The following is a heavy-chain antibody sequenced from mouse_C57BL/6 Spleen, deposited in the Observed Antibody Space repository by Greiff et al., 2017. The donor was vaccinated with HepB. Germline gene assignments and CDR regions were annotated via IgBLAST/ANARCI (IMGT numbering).Heavy chain of an antibody. J-gene: IGHJ2*01. D-gene: IGHD2-4*01. CDR2: IYPGDGDT. Sequence: VQLQQSGPELVKPGASVKISCKASGYAFSSSWMNWVKQRPGKGLEWIGRIYPGDGDTNYNGKFTGKATLTADKSSSTAYMQLSSLTSEDSAVYFCARGYYDYDVGYWGQGTTLTVSS. CDR3: ARGYYDYDVGY. CDR1: GYAFSSSW. V-gene: IGHV1-82*01.